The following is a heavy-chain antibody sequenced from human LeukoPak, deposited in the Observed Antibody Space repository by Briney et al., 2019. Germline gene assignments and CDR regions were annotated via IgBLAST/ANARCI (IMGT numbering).Heavy chain of an antibody. V-gene: IGHV3-23*01. CDR2: ISGSGGST. CDR3: AKDGDSTNNYYYYYGMDV. D-gene: IGHD4-17*01. Sequence: GGSLRPSCAASGFTFSSYAMSWVRQAPGKGLEWVSAISGSGGSTYYADSVKGRFTISRDNSKNTLYLQMNSLRAEDTAVYYCAKDGDSTNNYYYYYGMDVWGKGTTVTVSS. J-gene: IGHJ6*04. CDR1: GFTFSSYA.